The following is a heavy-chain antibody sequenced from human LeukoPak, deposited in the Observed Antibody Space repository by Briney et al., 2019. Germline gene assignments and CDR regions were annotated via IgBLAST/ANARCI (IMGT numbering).Heavy chain of an antibody. CDR1: GYSFTTYW. CDR2: INPGDSDT. Sequence: GEPLKISCKGSGYSFTTYWIGWVRHMPGKDLEYRGIINPGDSDTRYSPSFQGQVAISVDKSISTAYLQWSSLKASDTAMYYCASPRVGVTAFDIWGQGTLVTVSS. J-gene: IGHJ3*02. V-gene: IGHV5-51*01. CDR3: ASPRVGVTAFDI. D-gene: IGHD1-26*01.